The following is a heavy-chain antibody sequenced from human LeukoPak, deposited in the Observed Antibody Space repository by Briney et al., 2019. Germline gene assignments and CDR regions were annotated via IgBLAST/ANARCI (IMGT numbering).Heavy chain of an antibody. CDR3: ARDPHIIGSGRSDFDY. Sequence: ASVKVSCKASGYTFTNYFMHWVRQAPGQGLEWMGIINPISSSADSSQKFQGRLTMTRDTSTSTVYMELSNLRSDDTAVYYCARDPHIIGSGRSDFDYWGQGTQITVSS. D-gene: IGHD3-10*01. CDR2: INPISSSA. J-gene: IGHJ4*02. CDR1: GYTFTNYF. V-gene: IGHV1-46*01.